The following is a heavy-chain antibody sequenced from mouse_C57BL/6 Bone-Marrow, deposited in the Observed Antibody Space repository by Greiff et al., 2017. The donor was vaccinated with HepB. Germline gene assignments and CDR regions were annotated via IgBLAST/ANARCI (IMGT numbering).Heavy chain of an antibody. Sequence: QVHVKQSGAELVKPGASVKLSCKASGYTFTEYTIHWVKQRSGQGLEWIGWFYPGSGSIKYNEKFKDKATLTADKSSSTVYMELSRLTSEDSAVYFCARHAYYYGSSSYYFDYWGQGTTLTVSS. J-gene: IGHJ2*01. CDR2: FYPGSGSI. CDR3: ARHAYYYGSSSYYFDY. CDR1: GYTFTEYT. V-gene: IGHV1-62-2*01. D-gene: IGHD1-1*01.